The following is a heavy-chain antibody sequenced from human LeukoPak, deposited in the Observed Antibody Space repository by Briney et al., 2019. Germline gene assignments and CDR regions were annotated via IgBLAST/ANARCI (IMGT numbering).Heavy chain of an antibody. D-gene: IGHD3-22*01. CDR1: GFTFSSHS. CDR2: ISNDGSTI. Sequence: PGGSLRLSCAASGFTFSSHSMNWVRQAPGKGLEWISYISNDGSTIYYADSVKGRLTISRDNAENSLYLQMSSLRADDTALYYCAKGRQFYDTSGYPGGFDSWGQGTLVTVSS. J-gene: IGHJ4*02. V-gene: IGHV3-48*01. CDR3: AKGRQFYDTSGYPGGFDS.